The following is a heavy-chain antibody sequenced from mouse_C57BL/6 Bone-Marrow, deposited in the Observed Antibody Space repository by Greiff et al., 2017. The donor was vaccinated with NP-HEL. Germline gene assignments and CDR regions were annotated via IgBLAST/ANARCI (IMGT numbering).Heavy chain of an antibody. CDR2: INPGSGGT. V-gene: IGHV1-54*01. Sequence: QVQLQQSGAELVRPGTSVKVSCKASGYAFTNYLIEWVKQRPGQSLEWIGVINPGSGGTNYNEKFKGKATLTADKSSSTAYMQLSSLTSEDSAVYFCARSADYYGSSYPYWYFDVWGTGTTVTVSS. J-gene: IGHJ1*03. CDR1: GYAFTNYL. D-gene: IGHD1-1*01. CDR3: ARSADYYGSSYPYWYFDV.